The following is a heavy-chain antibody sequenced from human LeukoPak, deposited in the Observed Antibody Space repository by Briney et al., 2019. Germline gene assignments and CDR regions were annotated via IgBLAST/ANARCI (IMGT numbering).Heavy chain of an antibody. CDR1: GGSFSGYY. CDR3: ARLEEYSSSPFDY. D-gene: IGHD6-6*01. CDR2: INHSGST. J-gene: IGHJ4*02. Sequence: SETLSLTCAVYGGSFSGYYWSWIRQPPGKGLEWIGEINHSGSTNYNPSLKSRVIISVDTSKNQFSLKLSSVTAADTAMYYCARLEEYSSSPFDYWGQGTLVTVSS. V-gene: IGHV4-34*01.